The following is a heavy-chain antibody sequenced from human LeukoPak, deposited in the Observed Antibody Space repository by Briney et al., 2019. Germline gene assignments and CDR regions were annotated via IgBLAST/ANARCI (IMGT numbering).Heavy chain of an antibody. CDR1: GFTFSTYW. V-gene: IGHV3-74*01. J-gene: IGHJ4*02. Sequence: GGSLRLSCAASGFTFSTYWMHWVRQAPGKGLVWVSRITPDGSGTIYADSVKGRFTISRDNAKNTLYLQMDSVRADDTAIYYCARDSHLSRLLDYWGQGTPVTVSS. CDR2: ITPDGSGT. CDR3: ARDSHLSRLLDY.